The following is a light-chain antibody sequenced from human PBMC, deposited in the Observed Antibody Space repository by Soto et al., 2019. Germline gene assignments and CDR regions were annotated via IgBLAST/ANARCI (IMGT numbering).Light chain of an antibody. Sequence: QSVLTQPASVSGSPGQSITISCTGTSSDIGTYNLVSWYQQHPGKAPKLMIYEVNKRPSGVSDRFSGSKSGNTASLTISGLQAEYEADYYCCSYAASSTLYVFGTGTKVTVL. CDR3: CSYAASSTLYV. CDR2: EVN. J-gene: IGLJ1*01. CDR1: SSDIGTYNL. V-gene: IGLV2-23*02.